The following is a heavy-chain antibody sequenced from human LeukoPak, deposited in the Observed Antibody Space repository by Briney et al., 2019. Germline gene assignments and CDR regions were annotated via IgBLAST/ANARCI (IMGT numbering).Heavy chain of an antibody. D-gene: IGHD4-23*01. V-gene: IGHV3-48*03. J-gene: IGHJ6*02. CDR1: GFTFSSYE. CDR3: ASAGDYGGNWAPQNGMDV. CDR2: ISSSGSTI. Sequence: GGSLRLSCAASGFTFSSYEMSWVRQAPGKGLEWVSYISSSGSTIYYADSVKGRFTISRDNAKNSLYLQMNSLRAEDTAVYYCASAGDYGGNWAPQNGMDVWGQGTTVTVSS.